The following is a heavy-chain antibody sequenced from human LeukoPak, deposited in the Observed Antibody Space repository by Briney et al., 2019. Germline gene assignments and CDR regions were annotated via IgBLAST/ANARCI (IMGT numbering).Heavy chain of an antibody. CDR3: ARRSRRGGSPKNYYYYGMGV. CDR2: IYPEESDT. V-gene: IGHV5-51*01. Sequence: GGSLEISFKGSGYSLTSYWIGWVRQMPGEGPEWMGIIYPEESDTRYTPSFQGQVTISPAKSISTAYLQWRSLKTSPTAMYYRARRSRRGGSPKNYYYYGMGVSGHGTTVTVSS. J-gene: IGHJ6*02. CDR1: GYSLTSYW. D-gene: IGHD2-15*01.